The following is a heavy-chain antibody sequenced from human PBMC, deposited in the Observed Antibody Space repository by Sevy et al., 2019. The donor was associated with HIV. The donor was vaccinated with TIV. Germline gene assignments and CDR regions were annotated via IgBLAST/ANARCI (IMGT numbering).Heavy chain of an antibody. D-gene: IGHD6-6*01. J-gene: IGHJ4*02. CDR2: IKQDGSEK. CDR1: GFTFSSYW. CDR3: ARDQGGGSSDFDY. Sequence: GGSLRLSCAASGFTFSSYWMSWVRQAPGKGLEWVANIKQDGSEKYYVDSVKGRFTISRDNAKNSLYLQMNSLRAEDTDVYYCARDQGGGSSDFDYWGQGTLVTVSS. V-gene: IGHV3-7*03.